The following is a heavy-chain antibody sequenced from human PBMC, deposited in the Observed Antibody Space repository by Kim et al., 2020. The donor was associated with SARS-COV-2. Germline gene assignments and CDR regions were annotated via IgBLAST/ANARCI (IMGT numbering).Heavy chain of an antibody. CDR1: GYTFTGYY. CDR2: INPNSGGT. D-gene: IGHD6-25*01. V-gene: IGHV1-2*06. CDR3: ARDLTRLRLPHL. Sequence: ASVKVSCKASGYTFTGYYMHWVRQAPGQGLEWMGRINPNSGGTNYAQKFQGRVTMTRDTSISTAYMELSRLRSDDTAVYYCARDLTRLRLPHLWGQGTLVTVSS. J-gene: IGHJ5*02.